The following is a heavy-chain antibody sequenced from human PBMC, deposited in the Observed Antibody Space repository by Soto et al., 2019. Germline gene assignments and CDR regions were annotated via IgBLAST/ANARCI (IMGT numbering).Heavy chain of an antibody. Sequence: PSETLSLTCTVSGGSISSSSYYWGWIRQPPGKGLEWIGSIYYSGSTYYNPSLKSRVTISVDTSKNQFSLKLSSVTAADTAVYYCARSSPHSGYYAPWGQGTLVTVSS. J-gene: IGHJ5*02. D-gene: IGHD3-22*01. CDR2: IYYSGST. CDR3: ARSSPHSGYYAP. CDR1: GGSISSSSYY. V-gene: IGHV4-39*01.